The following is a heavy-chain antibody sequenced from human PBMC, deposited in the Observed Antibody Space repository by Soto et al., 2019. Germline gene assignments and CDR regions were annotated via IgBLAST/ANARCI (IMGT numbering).Heavy chain of an antibody. V-gene: IGHV3-7*03. CDR2: MKQDGSQK. CDR1: GFTFSNYW. CDR3: ARGYSSSHNLLDL. D-gene: IGHD6-6*01. Sequence: PVGSMRLSCVASGFTFSNYWMSWVRQARGKGLEWVANMKQDGSQKYYVDSVKGRFTISRDNAMNSLYLQMNSLRAEDTAMYYCARGYSSSHNLLDLWGEGTLVTVSS. J-gene: IGHJ5*02.